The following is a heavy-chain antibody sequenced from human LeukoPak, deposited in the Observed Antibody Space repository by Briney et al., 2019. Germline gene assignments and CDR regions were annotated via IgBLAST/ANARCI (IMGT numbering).Heavy chain of an antibody. Sequence: ASVKLSCKASGYTFTSYDINWVRQATGQGLEWMGWMNPNSGNTGYAQKFQGRVTMTRNTSISTDYMELRSLRSDDTAVYYCARRGIVGATKDCDYWGQGTLVTVSS. D-gene: IGHD1-26*01. J-gene: IGHJ4*02. V-gene: IGHV1-8*01. CDR2: MNPNSGNT. CDR1: GYTFTSYD. CDR3: ARRGIVGATKDCDY.